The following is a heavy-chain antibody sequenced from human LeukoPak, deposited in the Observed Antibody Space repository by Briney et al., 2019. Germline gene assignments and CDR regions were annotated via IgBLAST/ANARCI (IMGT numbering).Heavy chain of an antibody. Sequence: GGSLRLSCAASGFTFSTYSMHWVRQAPGKGLEWVAVMAFDGSNEYYADSVEGRFTISRDNSKNTLYLQMNSLRAEDTAVYYCAKEAGGYIAVAGNTLLPTYYFDYWGQGTLVTVSS. CDR2: MAFDGSNE. CDR3: AKEAGGYIAVAGNTLLPTYYFDY. V-gene: IGHV3-30-3*01. J-gene: IGHJ4*02. CDR1: GFTFSTYS. D-gene: IGHD6-19*01.